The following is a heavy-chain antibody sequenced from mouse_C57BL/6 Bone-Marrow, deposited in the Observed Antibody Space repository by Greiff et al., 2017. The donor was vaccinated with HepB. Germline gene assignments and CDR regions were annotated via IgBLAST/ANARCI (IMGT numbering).Heavy chain of an antibody. Sequence: VQLQESGAELVRPGASVTLSCKASGYTFTDYEMRWVKQTPVHGLEWIGAIDPETGGTAYNQKFKGKAILTADKSSSTADMELRSLTSEDSAVYYCTRWESYYAMDYWGQGTSVTVSS. CDR1: GYTFTDYE. V-gene: IGHV1-15*01. D-gene: IGHD4-1*01. CDR3: TRWESYYAMDY. CDR2: IDPETGGT. J-gene: IGHJ4*01.